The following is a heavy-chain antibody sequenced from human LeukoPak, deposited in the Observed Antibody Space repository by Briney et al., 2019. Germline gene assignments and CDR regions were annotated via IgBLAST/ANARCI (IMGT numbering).Heavy chain of an antibody. D-gene: IGHD2-15*01. V-gene: IGHV1-69*04. J-gene: IGHJ3*02. Sequence: SVKVCCKASGGTFSSYAISWVRQAPGQGLGWMGRIIPILGIANYAQKFQGRVTITADKSTSTAYMELSSLRSEDTAVYYCARASQIVVVVAAFKGNAFDIWGQGTMVTVSS. CDR3: ARASQIVVVVAAFKGNAFDI. CDR2: IIPILGIA. CDR1: GGTFSSYA.